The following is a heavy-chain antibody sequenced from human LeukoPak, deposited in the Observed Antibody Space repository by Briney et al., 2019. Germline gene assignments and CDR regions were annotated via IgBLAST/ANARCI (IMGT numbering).Heavy chain of an antibody. CDR3: AKRTMVRGVYYFDY. CDR1: GFTFSSYA. Sequence: GGSLRLSCAASGFTFSSYAMSWVRQAPGEGLEWVSAISGSGGSTYYADSVKGRFTISRDNSKNTLYLQMNSLRAEDTAVYYCAKRTMVRGVYYFDYWGQGTLVTVSS. J-gene: IGHJ4*02. CDR2: ISGSGGST. V-gene: IGHV3-23*01. D-gene: IGHD3-10*01.